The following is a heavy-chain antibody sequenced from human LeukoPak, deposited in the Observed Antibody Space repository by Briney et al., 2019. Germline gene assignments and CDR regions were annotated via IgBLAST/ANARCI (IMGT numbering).Heavy chain of an antibody. CDR2: INHSGST. CDR1: GGSFSGYY. J-gene: IGHJ3*02. D-gene: IGHD3-10*01. V-gene: IGHV4-34*01. CDR3: ASYVPMVQGNDAFDI. Sequence: PSETLSLTCAVYGGSFSGYYWSWIRQPPGKGLEWIGEINHSGSTNYNPSLKSRVTISVDTSKNQFSLKLSSVTAADTAVYYCASYVPMVQGNDAFDIWGQGTMVTVSS.